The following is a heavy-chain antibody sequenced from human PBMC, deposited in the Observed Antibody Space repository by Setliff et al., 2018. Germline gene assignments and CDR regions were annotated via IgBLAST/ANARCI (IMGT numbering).Heavy chain of an antibody. CDR1: AYSFSGYA. Sequence: ASVKVSCKTSAYSFSGYAISWVRQAPGQGLEWMGGIIPMFGTPAYAQKFQDRVTITTDESTSTAYMELDSLRSEDTAVYYCARSPAVLGIVYLDPWGQGTLVTVSS. V-gene: IGHV1-69*05. J-gene: IGHJ5*02. D-gene: IGHD2-15*01. CDR3: ARSPAVLGIVYLDP. CDR2: IIPMFGTP.